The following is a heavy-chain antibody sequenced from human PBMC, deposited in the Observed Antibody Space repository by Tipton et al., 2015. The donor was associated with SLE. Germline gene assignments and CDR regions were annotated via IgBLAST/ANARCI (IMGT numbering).Heavy chain of an antibody. CDR1: GFTFDDYT. V-gene: IGHV3-43*01. D-gene: IGHD3-10*01. CDR3: TSPPYGSGSYYPLWY. CDR2: ISWDGGST. Sequence: SLRLSCAASGFTFDDYTMHWVRQAPGKGLEWVSLISWDGGSTYYADSVKGRFTISRDNSKNSLYLQMNSLRTEDTAVYYCTSPPYGSGSYYPLWYWGQGTLVTVSS. J-gene: IGHJ4*02.